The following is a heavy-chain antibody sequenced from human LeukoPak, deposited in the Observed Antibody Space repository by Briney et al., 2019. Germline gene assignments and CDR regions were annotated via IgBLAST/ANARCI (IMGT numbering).Heavy chain of an antibody. D-gene: IGHD3-3*01. CDR2: IYYSGST. Sequence: PSETLSLTCTVSGGSISSYYWSWIRQPPGKGLEWIGYIYYSGSTNYNPSLKSRVTISVDTSKNQFSLKLSSVTAADTAVYYCARSHYDFWSGQPFDYWGQGTLVTVSS. J-gene: IGHJ4*02. CDR3: ARSHYDFWSGQPFDY. V-gene: IGHV4-59*01. CDR1: GGSISSYY.